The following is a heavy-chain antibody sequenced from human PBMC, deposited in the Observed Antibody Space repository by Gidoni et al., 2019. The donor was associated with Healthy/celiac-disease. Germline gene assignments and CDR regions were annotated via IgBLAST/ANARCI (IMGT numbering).Heavy chain of an antibody. CDR3: ARGPTHLDGGYSPWFDP. Sequence: QVQLVESGGGVVQPGSSLRLSCAASGFTFSSYGMHWVRQAPGKGLEWVAVIWYDGSNKYYADSVKGRFTISRDNSKNTLYLQMNSLRAEDTAVYYCARGPTHLDGGYSPWFDPWGQGTLVTVSS. CDR2: IWYDGSNK. CDR1: GFTFSSYG. D-gene: IGHD4-17*01. J-gene: IGHJ5*02. V-gene: IGHV3-33*01.